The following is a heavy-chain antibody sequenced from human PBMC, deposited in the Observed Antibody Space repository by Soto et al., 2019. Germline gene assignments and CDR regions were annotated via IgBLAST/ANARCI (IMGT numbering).Heavy chain of an antibody. CDR2: ISPYNGNA. J-gene: IGHJ3*02. CDR3: ARDHEVPEWLRSLDI. V-gene: IGHV1-18*01. Sequence: ASVTVSWKGSGYTFTSYGISWVRQAPGQGLEWMGWISPYNGNANYAQKLQGRVTITTDKSTSTAYMELSSLRSEDTAVYYCARDHEVPEWLRSLDIWGQVTMVTVSS. CDR1: GYTFTSYG. D-gene: IGHD5-12*01.